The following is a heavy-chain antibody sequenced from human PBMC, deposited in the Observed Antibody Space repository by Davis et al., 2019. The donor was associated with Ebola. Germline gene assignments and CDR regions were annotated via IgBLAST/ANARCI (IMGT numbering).Heavy chain of an antibody. D-gene: IGHD3-16*02. CDR2: ISYDGSKK. V-gene: IGHV3-30*18. CDR3: AKGGIIVLQTGVQN. J-gene: IGHJ4*02. CDR1: GFTFSNYG. Sequence: GGSLRLSCVASGFTFSNYGMHWVRQAPGKGLEWVTVISYDGSKKYYADSVKGRFTISRDNSKNRLYLQMNSLRAEDTAVYYCAKGGIIVLQTGVQNWGQGTQVTVSS.